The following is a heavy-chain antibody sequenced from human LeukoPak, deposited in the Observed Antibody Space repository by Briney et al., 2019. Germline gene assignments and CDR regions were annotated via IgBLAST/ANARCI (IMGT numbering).Heavy chain of an antibody. Sequence: SETLSLTCTVSGGSISTSNYYWGWIRQPPGKGLEWIGNIFYSGSTYYSPSLKSRVTISLDTSRNQFSLKLTSVTAADTAVYYCAKSNGYGLADIWGQGTMVTVSS. V-gene: IGHV4-39*07. J-gene: IGHJ3*02. D-gene: IGHD6-13*01. CDR2: IFYSGST. CDR1: GGSISTSNYY. CDR3: AKSNGYGLADI.